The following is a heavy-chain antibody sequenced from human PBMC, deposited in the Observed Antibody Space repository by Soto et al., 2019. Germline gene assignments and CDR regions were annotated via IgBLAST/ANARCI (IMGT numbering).Heavy chain of an antibody. D-gene: IGHD6-6*01. J-gene: IGHJ5*02. V-gene: IGHV4-59*01. CDR3: AGDEGPAKIAARPGGGFDP. Sequence: QVQLQESGPGLVKPSETLSLTCTVSGGSISSYYWSWIRQPPGKGLEWIGYIYYSGSTNYNPSLKSRVTISGDTSKNQFSLKLGSVAAADTAVYYCAGDEGPAKIAARPGGGFDPWGQGTLVTVSS. CDR2: IYYSGST. CDR1: GGSISSYY.